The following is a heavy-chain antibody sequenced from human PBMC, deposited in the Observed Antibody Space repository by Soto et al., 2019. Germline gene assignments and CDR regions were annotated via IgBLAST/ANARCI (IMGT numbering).Heavy chain of an antibody. CDR1: GFSLSSTRMA. J-gene: IGHJ4*02. CDR2: IYWDDDK. D-gene: IGHD6-19*01. V-gene: IGHV2-5*02. Sequence: QITLKESGPTLVKPTQTLTLTCTFSGFSLSSTRMAVGWIRQPPGKALEWLALIYWDDDKRYSPFLKSRLTITKHTSKNQVVLTISHMDPVDTARYYFAHLVVAGLGYYFDYWGQGTLVTVSS. CDR3: AHLVVAGLGYYFDY.